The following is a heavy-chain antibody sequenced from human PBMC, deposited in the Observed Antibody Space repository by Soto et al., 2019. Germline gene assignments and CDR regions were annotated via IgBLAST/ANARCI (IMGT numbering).Heavy chain of an antibody. V-gene: IGHV1-18*01. CDR2: ISAYNGNT. CDR3: LTMTNMDPVDTATYYCARTFDYGGNSFYYFDY. Sequence: ASVKVSCKASGYTFTSYGISWVRQAPGQGLEWMGWISAYNGNTNYAQKLQGRVTMTPDESYSTSLKSRLTISKDTSKSQEVLTMTNMDPVDTATYYCARTFDYGGNSFYYFDYWGQGTLVTVSS. J-gene: IGHJ4*02. D-gene: IGHD4-17*01. CDR1: GYTFTSYG.